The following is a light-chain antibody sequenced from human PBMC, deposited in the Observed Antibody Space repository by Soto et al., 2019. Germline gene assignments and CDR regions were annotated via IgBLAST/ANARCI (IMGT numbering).Light chain of an antibody. J-gene: IGLJ2*01. CDR1: SSDVGGYKY. CDR3: TSYRGSSTLV. Sequence: QSALTQPASVSGSPGQSITISCTGTSSDVGGYKYVSWYQQHPGKAPKLIIYEVSNRPSGVSNRFSGSKSGNTASLTISGLQAEDEADYYCTSYRGSSTLVFGGGTKVTVL. CDR2: EVS. V-gene: IGLV2-14*01.